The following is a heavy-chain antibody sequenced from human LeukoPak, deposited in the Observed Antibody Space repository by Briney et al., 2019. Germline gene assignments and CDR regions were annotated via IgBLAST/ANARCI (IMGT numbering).Heavy chain of an antibody. J-gene: IGHJ5*02. CDR3: AKDLTSQQDGNWFDP. CDR2: IRYDGSNK. CDR1: GFTFSSYG. V-gene: IGHV3-30*02. Sequence: PGGSLRLSCAASGFTFSSYGMHWVRQAPGKGLEWVAVIRYDGSNKYYADSVKGRFTISRDNSKNTLYLQMNSLRAEDTAVYYCAKDLTSQQDGNWFDPWGQGTLVTVSS. D-gene: IGHD3-9*01.